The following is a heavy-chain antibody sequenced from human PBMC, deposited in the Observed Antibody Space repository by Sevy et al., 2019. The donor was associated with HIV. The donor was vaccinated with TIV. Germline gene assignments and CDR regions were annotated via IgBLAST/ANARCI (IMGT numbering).Heavy chain of an antibody. CDR2: IYSDGRT. J-gene: IGHJ6*02. CDR1: GLSVSDNY. Sequence: GGSLRLSCAASGLSVSDNYMNWVRQAPGKGLELVSVIYSDGRTYYADSVKGRFTISRDNSKNTLDLHMNNLRPEETAVYYCARDRYYDASGYYYYYYGMDVWGQGTTVTVSS. CDR3: ARDRYYDASGYYYYYYGMDV. V-gene: IGHV3-66*01. D-gene: IGHD3-22*01.